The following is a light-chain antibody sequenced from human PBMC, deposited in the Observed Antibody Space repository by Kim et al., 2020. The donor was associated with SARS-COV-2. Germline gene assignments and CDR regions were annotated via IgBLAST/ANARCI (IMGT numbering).Light chain of an antibody. CDR2: TTA. V-gene: IGKV1-39*01. J-gene: IGKJ1*01. CDR1: QSIGTH. Sequence: DIQMTQSPSSLSASLGDRVTITCRASQSIGTHLNWFQQKPGKAPNLLIYTTANLQSGVPSRFSGSGSGTDFTLTISSLQPEDFATYYCQQSYSAPWTFCQGTKVDIK. CDR3: QQSYSAPWT.